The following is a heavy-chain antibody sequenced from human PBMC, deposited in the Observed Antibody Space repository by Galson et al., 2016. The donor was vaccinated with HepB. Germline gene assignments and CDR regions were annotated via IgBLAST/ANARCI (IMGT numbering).Heavy chain of an antibody. CDR3: ASAVMLGRGMDV. D-gene: IGHD3-10*01. CDR1: GDSVYNNGAA. CDR2: TFYRSTWEN. Sequence: CAISGDSVYNNGAAWVWIRQSPSRGLEWLGRTFYRSTWENHYAGSVKNRITISPDTSRNQFSLHLNSVTPEDTAVYYCASAVMLGRGMDVWGQGTTVTVSS. J-gene: IGHJ6*02. V-gene: IGHV6-1*01.